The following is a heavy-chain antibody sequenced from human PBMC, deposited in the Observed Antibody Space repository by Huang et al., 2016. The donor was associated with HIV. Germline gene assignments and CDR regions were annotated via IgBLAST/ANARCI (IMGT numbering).Heavy chain of an antibody. J-gene: IGHJ4*02. Sequence: QLQLQESGPGLVKPSETLSLPCTVSGGSISTSGYYWGWIRQPPGKGLEWIGSIYYSGSTSYNPSLKSRVTRSVDTSKSQFSLKLSSVTAADTAVYYCARQDTSGWYADPYYFDYWGQGTLVTVSS. D-gene: IGHD6-19*01. CDR3: ARQDTSGWYADPYYFDY. V-gene: IGHV4-39*01. CDR2: IYYSGST. CDR1: GGSISTSGYY.